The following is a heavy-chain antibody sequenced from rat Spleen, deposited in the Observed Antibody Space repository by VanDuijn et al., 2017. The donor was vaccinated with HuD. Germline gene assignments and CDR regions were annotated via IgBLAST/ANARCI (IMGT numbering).Heavy chain of an antibody. CDR1: GFTFSDYY. Sequence: EVQLVESGGGLVQPGRSLKLSCAASGFTFSDYYMAWVRQAPTKGLEWVATISYDGSNTYYRDSVKGRFTISRDNAESTLYLQMNSLRSEDTATYYCTREETLYWYFDFWGPGTMVTVSS. CDR3: TREETLYWYFDF. CDR2: ISYDGSNT. D-gene: IGHD3-4*01. J-gene: IGHJ1*01. V-gene: IGHV5-20*01.